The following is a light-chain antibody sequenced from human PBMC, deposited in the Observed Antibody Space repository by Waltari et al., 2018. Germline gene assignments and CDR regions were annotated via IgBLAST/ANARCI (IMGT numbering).Light chain of an antibody. CDR2: WAS. CDR1: QRVFYYSNNKNY. CDR3: QQYYASPFT. J-gene: IGKJ3*01. V-gene: IGKV4-1*01. Sequence: DIVMTQSPDALAVSLGERATINCKSSQRVFYYSNNKNYLAWYQHRPGQPPKLLIYWASTRESGVPDRFSGSGSGTDFTLTISSLQAEDVAVYYCQQYYASPFTFGPGTKLDIK.